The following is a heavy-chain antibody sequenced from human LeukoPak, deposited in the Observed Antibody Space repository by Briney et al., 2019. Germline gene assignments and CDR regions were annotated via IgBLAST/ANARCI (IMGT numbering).Heavy chain of an antibody. Sequence: PGGSLRLSCAASGFTFSSYAMSWVRQAPGKGLEWVSAISGSGGSTYYADSVKGRFTISRDNSKNTLYLQMNSLRAEDTAVYYRAKTLGSSGYHVIDYWGQGTLVTVSS. CDR3: AKTLGSSGYHVIDY. V-gene: IGHV3-23*01. CDR2: ISGSGGST. J-gene: IGHJ4*02. D-gene: IGHD3-22*01. CDR1: GFTFSSYA.